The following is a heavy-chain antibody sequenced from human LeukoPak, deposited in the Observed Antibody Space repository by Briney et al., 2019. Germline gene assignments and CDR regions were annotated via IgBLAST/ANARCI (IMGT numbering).Heavy chain of an antibody. V-gene: IGHV1-2*02. CDR3: ASTTPDWGSVDV. J-gene: IGHJ6*04. D-gene: IGHD7-27*01. Sequence: ASVKVSCKASAYTFTGYSMHWVRQAPGQGLEWMGWINPNNGGTNYAQKFQGRVTMTRDTSISTVYMELKWLRSDDTAVYYCASTTPDWGSVDVWGKGTTVTVSS. CDR1: AYTFTGYS. CDR2: INPNNGGT.